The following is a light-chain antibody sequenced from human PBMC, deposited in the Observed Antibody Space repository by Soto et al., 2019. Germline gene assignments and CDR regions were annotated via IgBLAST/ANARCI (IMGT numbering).Light chain of an antibody. Sequence: EIELTQSPATLSLSPGERATLSCRASQSVSSYLAWYQQKPGQAPRLLIYDASNRATDIPARFSGSGSGTDFTLTISSLEPEDFAVYYCQQRSNWPPITFGQGTRLEIK. CDR2: DAS. CDR3: QQRSNWPPIT. CDR1: QSVSSY. J-gene: IGKJ5*01. V-gene: IGKV3-11*01.